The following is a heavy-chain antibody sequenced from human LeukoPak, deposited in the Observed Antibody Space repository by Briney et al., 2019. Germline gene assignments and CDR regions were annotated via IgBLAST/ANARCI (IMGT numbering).Heavy chain of an antibody. Sequence: GGSLRLSCAASGFTFSSYSMNWVRQAPGKGLEWVSSISSSSSYIYYADSVKGRFTISRDNAKNSLYLQMNSLRAEDTAVYYCARDSRGSSWRYNWFDPWGQGTLVTVSS. D-gene: IGHD6-13*01. CDR2: ISSSSSYI. V-gene: IGHV3-21*01. CDR3: ARDSRGSSWRYNWFDP. CDR1: GFTFSSYS. J-gene: IGHJ5*02.